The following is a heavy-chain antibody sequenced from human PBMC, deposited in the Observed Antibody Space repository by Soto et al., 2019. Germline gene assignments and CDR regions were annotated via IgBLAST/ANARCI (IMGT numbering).Heavy chain of an antibody. Sequence: GGSLRLSCAASGFTFSSYGMHWVRQAPGKGLEWVAVIWYDGSNKYYADSVKGRFTISRDNSKNTLYLQMNSLRAEDTAVYYCARGSPGGYFDYWGQGTLVTVSS. J-gene: IGHJ4*02. CDR1: GFTFSSYG. CDR2: IWYDGSNK. CDR3: ARGSPGGYFDY. D-gene: IGHD6-6*01. V-gene: IGHV3-33*01.